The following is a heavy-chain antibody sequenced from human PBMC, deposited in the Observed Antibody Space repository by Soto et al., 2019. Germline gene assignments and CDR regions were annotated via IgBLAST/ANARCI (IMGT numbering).Heavy chain of an antibody. CDR1: GFIFEDFA. CDR2: ISWNSATL. J-gene: IGHJ4*02. Sequence: EVQLVESGGGLVQPGGSVRLSCVGSGFIFEDFATNWVRQVPGKGLEWVSGISWNSATLAYADSVKGRFIVSRDNAKNILYLQMNSLRAEDAALYYCAKDVGSYYYDTSAYLYDYWGQGTLVTVSS. D-gene: IGHD3-22*01. V-gene: IGHV3-9*01. CDR3: AKDVGSYYYDTSAYLYDY.